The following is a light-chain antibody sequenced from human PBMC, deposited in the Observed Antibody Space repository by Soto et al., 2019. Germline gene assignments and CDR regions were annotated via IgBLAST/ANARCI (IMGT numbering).Light chain of an antibody. J-gene: IGKJ5*01. CDR2: DAS. Sequence: EIQITPAPSSLSGSVRDTVAMTVQASQDISHYLNWYQQKPGKALKLLIYDASNLHPGVPSRFRGSGSGTEFSFNITSLQPEDVATYYCQQYDDLPITFGQGTRLEIK. CDR1: QDISHY. CDR3: QQYDDLPIT. V-gene: IGKV1-33*01.